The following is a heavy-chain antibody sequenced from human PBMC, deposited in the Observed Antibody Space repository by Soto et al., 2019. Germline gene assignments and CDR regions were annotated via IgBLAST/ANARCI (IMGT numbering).Heavy chain of an antibody. D-gene: IGHD3-9*01. V-gene: IGHV3-23*01. J-gene: IGHJ4*02. CDR3: ANRNDDILTGYYYFDY. CDR2: ISGSGGST. Sequence: GGSLRLSCAASGFTFSSYAMSWVRQAPGKGLEWVSAISGSGGSTYYADSVKGRFTISRDNSKNTLYLQMNSLRAEDTAVYYCANRNDDILTGYYYFDYWGQGTLVTVSS. CDR1: GFTFSSYA.